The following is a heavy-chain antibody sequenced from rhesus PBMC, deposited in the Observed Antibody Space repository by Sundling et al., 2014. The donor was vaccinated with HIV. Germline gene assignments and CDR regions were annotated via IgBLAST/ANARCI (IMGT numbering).Heavy chain of an antibody. D-gene: IGHD5-12*01. V-gene: IGHV4-65*02. CDR2: SMVIARPP. J-gene: IGHJ6*01. CDR1: GDSISSSNW. Sequence: QVQLQESGPGLVKPSETLSLTCAVSGDSISSSNWWSWIRQPXEGLGGLGLSMVIARPPTTTPPFKNRVTFSKDTSKNQFSLKLSSVTAADTAVYYCARVDTSPYYYGLDSWGQGVVVTVSS. CDR3: ARVDTSPYYYGLDS.